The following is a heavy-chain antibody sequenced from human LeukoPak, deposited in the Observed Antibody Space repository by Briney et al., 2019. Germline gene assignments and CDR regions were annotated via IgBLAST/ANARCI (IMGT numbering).Heavy chain of an antibody. D-gene: IGHD3/OR15-3a*01. CDR1: GGSNSSSSYY. Sequence: MSSETLSLTCTVSGGSNSSSSYYWGSIRQPPGKGLEWIGSIYYSGSTYYNPSLKSRGTISVDTCKNQFSLKLTSVTAADTAVYYCARPARFWTPVWFDPWGQGILVTVSS. CDR3: ARPARFWTPVWFDP. V-gene: IGHV4-39*01. J-gene: IGHJ5*02. CDR2: IYYSGST.